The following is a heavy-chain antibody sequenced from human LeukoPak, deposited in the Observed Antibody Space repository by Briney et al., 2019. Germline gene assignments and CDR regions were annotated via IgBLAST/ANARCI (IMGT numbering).Heavy chain of an antibody. V-gene: IGHV3-30*02. J-gene: IGHJ4*02. CDR1: GFKFSSYG. CDR2: IRYDGSNK. D-gene: IGHD3-22*01. Sequence: GGSLRLSCAASGFKFSSYGMHWVRQAPGKGLEWVAFIRYDGSNKYYADSVKGRFTISRDNSKNTLYLQMNSLRAEDTAVCYCARESESYDSSGSTFRYWGQGTLVTVSS. CDR3: ARESESYDSSGSTFRY.